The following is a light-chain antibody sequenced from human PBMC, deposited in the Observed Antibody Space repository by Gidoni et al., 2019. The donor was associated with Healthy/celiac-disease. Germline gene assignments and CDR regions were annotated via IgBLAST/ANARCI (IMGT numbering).Light chain of an antibody. CDR2: KAS. V-gene: IGKV1-5*03. Sequence: DIQMTQSPSTLSASVGDRVTITCRASQSISSWLAWYQQKPGKAPKLLIYKASSLESGVPSRFSGSGSGTEFTLTISSLQPDDFATYYCQQYNSYSYFFXXXTKLEIK. J-gene: IGKJ2*01. CDR3: QQYNSYSYF. CDR1: QSISSW.